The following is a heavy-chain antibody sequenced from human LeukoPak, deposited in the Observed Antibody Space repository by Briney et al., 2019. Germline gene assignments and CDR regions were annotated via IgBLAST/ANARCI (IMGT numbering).Heavy chain of an antibody. D-gene: IGHD3-16*01. CDR2: IYHSGST. CDR1: GGSISSNSYY. J-gene: IGHJ5*02. CDR3: ARTLYDYVWGSYHKPPNWFDP. V-gene: IGHV4-39*07. Sequence: KPSETLSLTCTVSGGSISSNSYYWGWIRQPPGKGLEWIGSIYHSGSTYYNPSLKSRVTISVDTSKNQFSLKLSSVTAADTAVYYCARTLYDYVWGSYHKPPNWFDPWGQGTLVTVSS.